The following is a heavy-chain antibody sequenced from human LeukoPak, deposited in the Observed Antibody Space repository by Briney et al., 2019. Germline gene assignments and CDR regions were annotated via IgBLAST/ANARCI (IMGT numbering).Heavy chain of an antibody. Sequence: GESLQISCKGSGSSFTSYWISWVRQMPGKGLEWMGRIDPSDSYTNYSPSFQGHVTISADKSISTAYLQWSSLKASDTAMYYCASTGYCSSTSCYGIDYWGQGTLVTVSS. CDR2: IDPSDSYT. CDR1: GSSFTSYW. J-gene: IGHJ4*02. D-gene: IGHD2-2*01. CDR3: ASTGYCSSTSCYGIDY. V-gene: IGHV5-10-1*01.